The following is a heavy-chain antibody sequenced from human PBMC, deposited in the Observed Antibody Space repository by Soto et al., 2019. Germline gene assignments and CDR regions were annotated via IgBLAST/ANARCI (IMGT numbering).Heavy chain of an antibody. V-gene: IGHV1-69*04. CDR2: IIPILGIA. D-gene: IGHD3-22*01. Sequence: SVKVSCKASGGTFRSYTISWVRQAPGQGLEWMGRIIPILGIANYAQKFQGRVTITADKSTSTAYMELSSLRSEDTAVYYCARETLHNGYYYDRSVYSDWGQGTLVTVSS. J-gene: IGHJ4*02. CDR1: GGTFRSYT. CDR3: ARETLHNGYYYDRSVYSD.